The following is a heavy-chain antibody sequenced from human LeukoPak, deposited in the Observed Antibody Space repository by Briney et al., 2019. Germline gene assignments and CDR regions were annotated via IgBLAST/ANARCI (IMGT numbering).Heavy chain of an antibody. D-gene: IGHD3-9*01. CDR2: ISYDGGNK. CDR1: GFTFSSYG. V-gene: IGHV3-30*18. J-gene: IGHJ4*02. CDR3: AKDRSTYNVLTGYQDY. Sequence: SLRLSCAVSGFTFSSYGMHWVRQAPGKGPEWVALISYDGGNKDYVDSVKGRFTVSRDDSRNTLYLQLNSLRPEDTAVYYCAKDRSTYNVLTGYQDYWGQGTLVTVSS.